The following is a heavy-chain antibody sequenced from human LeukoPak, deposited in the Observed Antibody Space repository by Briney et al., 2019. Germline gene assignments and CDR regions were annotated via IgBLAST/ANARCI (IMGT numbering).Heavy chain of an antibody. D-gene: IGHD1-26*01. J-gene: IGHJ4*02. CDR2: ISSSGSTI. V-gene: IGHV3-48*03. CDR3: ARKISGSYYEYLDY. Sequence: GGSLRLSCTASGFTFSTYEFNWVRQAPGKGLEWVSYISSSGSTIYYADSVKGRFTVSRDNPKSSLYLQMYSLRAEDTAIYYCARKISGSYYEYLDYWGQGTLVTVSS. CDR1: GFTFSTYE.